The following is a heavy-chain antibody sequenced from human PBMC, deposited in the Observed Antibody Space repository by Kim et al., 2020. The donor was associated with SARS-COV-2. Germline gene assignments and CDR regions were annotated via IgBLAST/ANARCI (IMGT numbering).Heavy chain of an antibody. CDR2: IYHSGST. J-gene: IGHJ4*02. CDR3: AIVVITTGTFDY. V-gene: IGHV4-4*02. D-gene: IGHD3-22*01. Sequence: SETLSLTCAVSGGSISSSNWWSWVRQPPGKGLEWFGEIYHSGSTNYNPFLKSRVTISVDKSKNQFSLKLSSVTAADTAVYYCAIVVITTGTFDYWGQGTLVTVSS. CDR1: GGSISSSNW.